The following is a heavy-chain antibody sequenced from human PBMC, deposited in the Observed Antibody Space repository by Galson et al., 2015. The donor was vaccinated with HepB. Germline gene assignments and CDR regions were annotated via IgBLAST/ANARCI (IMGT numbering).Heavy chain of an antibody. Sequence: SLRLSCAASGFTFSSYAMHWVRQAPGKGLEWVAVISYDGSNKYYADSVKGRFTISRDNSKNTLYLQMNSLRAEDAAVYYCGRAGRQWLLHSPPFGYWGQGTLVTVSS. J-gene: IGHJ4*02. CDR2: ISYDGSNK. D-gene: IGHD3-22*01. CDR1: GFTFSSYA. V-gene: IGHV3-30-3*01. CDR3: GRAGRQWLLHSPPFGY.